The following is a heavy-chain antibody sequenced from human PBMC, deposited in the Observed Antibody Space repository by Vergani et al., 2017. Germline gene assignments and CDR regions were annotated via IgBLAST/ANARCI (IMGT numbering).Heavy chain of an antibody. Sequence: QVQLQQWGAGLLKPSETLSLTCAVYGGSFSGYYWSWIRQPPGKGLEGIGEINHSGSTNYNPSLKSRVTISVDTSKNQFSLKLSSVTAAGTAVYYCARFPLLYCRWTSCYSPDYYYYMDVWGKGP. CDR1: GGSFSGYY. D-gene: IGHD2-2*01. CDR3: ARFPLLYCRWTSCYSPDYYYYMDV. CDR2: INHSGST. V-gene: IGHV4-34*01. J-gene: IGHJ6*03.